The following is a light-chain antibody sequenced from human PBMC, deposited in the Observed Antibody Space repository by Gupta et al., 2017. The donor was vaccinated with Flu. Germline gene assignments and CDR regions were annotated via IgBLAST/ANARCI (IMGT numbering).Light chain of an antibody. Sequence: DIQMTQSPSSVSASVGDRVTITCRASQAISSWLVWYQQKPGKAPKLLIYAASSLHSGVPSRFSGSGSGTDFTLTSSSLQPEDFATYYCQQAHSLPLTFGGGTKVEIK. V-gene: IGKV1-12*01. CDR2: AAS. J-gene: IGKJ4*01. CDR1: QAISSW. CDR3: QQAHSLPLT.